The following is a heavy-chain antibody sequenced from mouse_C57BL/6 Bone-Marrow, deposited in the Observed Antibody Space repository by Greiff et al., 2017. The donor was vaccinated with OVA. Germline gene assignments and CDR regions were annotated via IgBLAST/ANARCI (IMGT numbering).Heavy chain of an antibody. Sequence: EVKLQESGPELVKPGASVKMSCKASGYTFTDYNMHWVKQSHGKSLEWIGYINPNNGGTSYNQKFKGKATLTVNKSSSTAYMELRSLTSEDSAVYYCARELRRDWYFDVWGTGTTVTVSS. CDR3: ARELRRDWYFDV. CDR2: INPNNGGT. V-gene: IGHV1-22*01. CDR1: GYTFTDYN. J-gene: IGHJ1*03. D-gene: IGHD2-4*01.